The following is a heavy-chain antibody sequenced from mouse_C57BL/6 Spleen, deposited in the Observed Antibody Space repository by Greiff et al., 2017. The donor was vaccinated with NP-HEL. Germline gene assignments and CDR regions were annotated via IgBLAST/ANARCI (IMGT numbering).Heavy chain of an antibody. Sequence: VQRVESGAELVKPGASVKISCKASGYAFSSYWMNWVKQRPGKGLEWIGQIYPGDGDTNYNGKFKGKATLTADKSSSTTYMQLSSLTSEDAAVYFYARGGAYWYFDVWGTGTTVTVSS. CDR3: ARGGAYWYFDV. CDR1: GYAFSSYW. J-gene: IGHJ1*03. V-gene: IGHV1-80*01. CDR2: IYPGDGDT.